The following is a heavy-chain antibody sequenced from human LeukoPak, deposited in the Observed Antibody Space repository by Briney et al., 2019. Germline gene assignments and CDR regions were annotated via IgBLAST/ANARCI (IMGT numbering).Heavy chain of an antibody. CDR2: INHSGST. V-gene: IGHV4-34*01. D-gene: IGHD3-10*01. CDR3: ARLRSITMVRGPRRGPLDY. J-gene: IGHJ4*02. Sequence: SETLSLTCAVYGGSFSGYYWSWIRQPPGKGLEWIGEINHSGSTNYNPSLKSRVTISVDTSKNQFSLKLSSVTAADTAVYYCARLRSITMVRGPRRGPLDYWGQGTLVTVSS. CDR1: GGSFSGYY.